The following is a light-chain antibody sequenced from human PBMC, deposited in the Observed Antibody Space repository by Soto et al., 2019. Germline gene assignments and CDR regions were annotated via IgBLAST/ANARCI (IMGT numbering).Light chain of an antibody. J-gene: IGLJ1*01. CDR2: QDN. Sequence: YELTQPPSVSVSPGQPASITCSGEKLGDKYVCWYQQKPGQSPVLVMFQDNKRPSGIPERFSGSTSGNTATLTISGTQPMDEADYYCQAWDSNTYVFGTGTKLTVL. V-gene: IGLV3-1*01. CDR3: QAWDSNTYV. CDR1: KLGDKY.